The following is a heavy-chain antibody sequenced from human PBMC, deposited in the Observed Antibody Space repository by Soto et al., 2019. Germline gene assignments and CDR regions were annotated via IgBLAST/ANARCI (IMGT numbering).Heavy chain of an antibody. J-gene: IGHJ4*02. CDR2: ILPIMGSV. V-gene: IGHV1-69*01. D-gene: IGHD5-18*01. CDR3: ARIPRYSFPTADPLDN. Sequence: QVQLVQSGAEVRKPGSSVTVSCKASGGTFNTYTFSWVRQAPGQGLEWMGSILPIMGSVNYAQKFQGRLSITADPSTTTAFMQLSSLTSHDTAMYYCARIPRYSFPTADPLDNWGQGTLVTVSS. CDR1: GGTFNTYT.